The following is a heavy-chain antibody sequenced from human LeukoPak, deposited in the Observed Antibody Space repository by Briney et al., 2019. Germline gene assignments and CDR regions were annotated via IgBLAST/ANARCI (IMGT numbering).Heavy chain of an antibody. J-gene: IGHJ4*02. CDR2: IRSKAYGGTT. D-gene: IGHD4-17*01. Sequence: GGSLRLSCTASGFTFGDYAMSWFRQAPGKGLEWVGFIRSKAYGGTTEYAASVKGRFTISRDDSKSIAYLQMNSLKTEDTAVYYCTRSHDYGQSLFDYWGQGTLVTVSS. V-gene: IGHV3-49*03. CDR1: GFTFGDYA. CDR3: TRSHDYGQSLFDY.